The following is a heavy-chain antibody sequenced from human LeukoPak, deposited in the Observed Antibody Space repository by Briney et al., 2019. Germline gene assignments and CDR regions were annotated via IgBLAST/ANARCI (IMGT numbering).Heavy chain of an antibody. D-gene: IGHD6-13*01. Sequence: GESLKISCKASGYSFRNYWIGWVRQMSGKGLEWMGIIYPGDSGTRYSPSFQGQVTISADKSLSTTYLQWSSLKASDTAMYYCARRDRTSNGAATADFWGQGTPVTVSS. J-gene: IGHJ4*02. CDR3: ARRDRTSNGAATADF. CDR2: IYPGDSGT. V-gene: IGHV5-51*01. CDR1: GYSFRNYW.